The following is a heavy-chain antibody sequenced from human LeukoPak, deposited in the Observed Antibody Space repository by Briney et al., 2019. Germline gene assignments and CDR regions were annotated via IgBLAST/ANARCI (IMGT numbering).Heavy chain of an antibody. CDR2: IYPGDSAT. D-gene: IGHD6-19*01. V-gene: IGHV5-51*01. J-gene: IGHJ4*02. CDR3: AKRRAVAGQYYFDY. Sequence: GESLRISCKGSGYSFTNYWIGWVRQMPGKGLEWMGLIYPGDSATRYSPSFQGHVTISVDKSISTAYLQWSSLKASDTAMYYCAKRRAVAGQYYFDYWGQGTLVTVSS. CDR1: GYSFTNYW.